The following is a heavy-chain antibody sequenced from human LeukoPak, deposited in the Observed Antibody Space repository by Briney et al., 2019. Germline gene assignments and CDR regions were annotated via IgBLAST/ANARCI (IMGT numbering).Heavy chain of an antibody. V-gene: IGHV3-7*03. CDR3: ARLKGSTSVFDY. Sequence: GGPLRLSCVASGFTFSSHWMTWVRQAPGKGLEWVGNINPEGSDKFYVDSVKRRFTMCRDNARTSLYLQLGSLRAEDTAVYCCARLKGSTSVFDYWGQGTLVTV. CDR2: INPEGSDK. D-gene: IGHD2-2*01. CDR1: GFTFSSHW. J-gene: IGHJ4*02.